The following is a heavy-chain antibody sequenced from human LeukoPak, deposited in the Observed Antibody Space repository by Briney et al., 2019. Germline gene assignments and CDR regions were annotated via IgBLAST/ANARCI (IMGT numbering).Heavy chain of an antibody. Sequence: GGSLRLSCAASGFTFDDYAMHWVRQAPGKGLEWVSGISWNSGSIGYADSVKGRFTISRDNAKNSLYLQMNSLRAEDTALYYCAKDGLIYGSGSYYGAFDIWGQGTMVTVSS. D-gene: IGHD3-10*01. J-gene: IGHJ3*02. CDR3: AKDGLIYGSGSYYGAFDI. CDR2: ISWNSGSI. CDR1: GFTFDDYA. V-gene: IGHV3-9*01.